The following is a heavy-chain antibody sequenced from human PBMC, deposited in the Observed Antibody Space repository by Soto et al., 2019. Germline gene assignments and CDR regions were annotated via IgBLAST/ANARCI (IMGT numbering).Heavy chain of an antibody. J-gene: IGHJ4*02. D-gene: IGHD2-15*01. Sequence: SETLSLTCTVSGGSILNGGHYWTWIRQHPGKGLEWIGKIFFSGNTHYNPALKSRLTFSVDTTKNQFSLKLTSVTAADTAIYSCERDNSGGMLDFWGPGTLVTVSS. CDR3: ERDNSGGMLDF. V-gene: IGHV4-31*03. CDR2: IFFSGNT. CDR1: GGSILNGGHY.